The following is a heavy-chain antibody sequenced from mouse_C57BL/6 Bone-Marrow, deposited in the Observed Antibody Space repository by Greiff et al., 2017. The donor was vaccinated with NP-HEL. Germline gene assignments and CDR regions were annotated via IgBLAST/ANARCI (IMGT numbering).Heavy chain of an antibody. J-gene: IGHJ4*01. CDR3: ARGGLLLLYAMDY. Sequence: VQLQQPGAELVKPGASVQLSCKASGYTFTSYWMHWVKQRPGQGLEWIGMIHPNSGSTNYNEKFKSKATLTVDKSSSTAYMQLSSLTSDDSAVYYCARGGLLLLYAMDYWGQGTSVTVSS. CDR2: IHPNSGST. V-gene: IGHV1-64*01. D-gene: IGHD1-1*01. CDR1: GYTFTSYW.